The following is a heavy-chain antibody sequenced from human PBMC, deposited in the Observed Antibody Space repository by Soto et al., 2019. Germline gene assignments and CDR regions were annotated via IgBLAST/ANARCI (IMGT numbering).Heavy chain of an antibody. D-gene: IGHD3-3*01. CDR3: ARGGGYDFRSSQAPPIDV. CDR1: GGSISDFY. Sequence: SETLSLTCNVSGGSISDFYWSWIRQSPGKRLEWIGYLYYTGSTNYNHALKSRVTISLDTSKNKFSLQVRSVTAADTAVYYCARGGGYDFRSSQAPPIDVWGQGTTVTVSS. J-gene: IGHJ6*02. CDR2: LYYTGST. V-gene: IGHV4-59*01.